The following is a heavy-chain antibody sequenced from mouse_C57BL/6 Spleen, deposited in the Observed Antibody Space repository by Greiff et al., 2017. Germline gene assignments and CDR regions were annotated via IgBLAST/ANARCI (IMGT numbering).Heavy chain of an antibody. Sequence: EVKLQESGPGLVKPSQSLSLTCSVTGYSITSGYYWNWIRQFPGNKLEWMGYISYDGSNNYNPSLKNRISITRDTSKNQFFLKLHSVTTEDTATYYCARDRTGYFDYWGQGTTLTVSS. CDR3: ARDRTGYFDY. CDR1: GYSITSGYY. V-gene: IGHV3-6*01. J-gene: IGHJ2*01. CDR2: ISYDGSN.